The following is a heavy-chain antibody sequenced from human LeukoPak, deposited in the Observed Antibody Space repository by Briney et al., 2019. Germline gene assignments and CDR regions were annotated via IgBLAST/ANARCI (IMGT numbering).Heavy chain of an antibody. CDR1: GGSISSSSYY. CDR2: IYYSGST. D-gene: IGHD5-18*01. J-gene: IGHJ4*02. V-gene: IGHV4-39*01. Sequence: SETQSLTCTVSGGSISSSSYYWGWIRQPPGKGLEWIGSIYYSGSTYYNPSLKSRVTISVDTSKNQFSLELSSVTAADTAVYYCARPRRTAMVTSFDYWGQGTLVTVSS. CDR3: ARPRRTAMVTSFDY.